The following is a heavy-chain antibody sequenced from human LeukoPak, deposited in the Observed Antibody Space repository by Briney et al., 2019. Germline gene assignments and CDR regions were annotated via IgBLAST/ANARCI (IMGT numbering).Heavy chain of an antibody. Sequence: SETLSLTCTVSGGTISSFYWSWIRQPPGRGLEWIGYIYYSGSTNYNPSLKSRATISVDTSKNQFSLELSSVTAADTAIYYCARDGVGSGHFDYWGQGSLVTVSS. CDR3: ARDGVGSGHFDY. CDR1: GGTISSFY. CDR2: IYYSGST. V-gene: IGHV4-59*01. J-gene: IGHJ4*02. D-gene: IGHD3-3*01.